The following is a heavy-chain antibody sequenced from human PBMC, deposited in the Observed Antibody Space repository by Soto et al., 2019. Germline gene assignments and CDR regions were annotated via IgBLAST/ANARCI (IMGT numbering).Heavy chain of an antibody. Sequence: PSETLSLTCVVSGNSISTTNWWSWVRQSPGKGLEWIGEICHSGSTNYNPSLKSRVTISVDKSKNQFSLKLSSVTAADTAVYYCARDVGYHYDGSPSGQFDFWGRGTLVTVSS. V-gene: IGHV4-4*02. CDR1: GNSISTTNW. D-gene: IGHD3-22*01. CDR2: ICHSGST. CDR3: ARDVGYHYDGSPSGQFDF. J-gene: IGHJ4*02.